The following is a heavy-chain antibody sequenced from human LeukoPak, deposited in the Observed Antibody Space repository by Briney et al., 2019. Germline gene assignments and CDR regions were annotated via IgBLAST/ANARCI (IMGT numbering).Heavy chain of an antibody. CDR2: ISWDGGST. V-gene: IGHV3-43D*03. Sequence: GGSLRLSCAASGFTFDDYAMHWVRQAPGKGLEWVSLISWDGGSTYYADSVKGRFTISRDNSKNSLYLQMNSLRAEDTALYYCAKDHYDSSGYYHHHYYYMDVWGKGATVTVSS. CDR1: GFTFDDYA. CDR3: AKDHYDSSGYYHHHYYYMDV. J-gene: IGHJ6*03. D-gene: IGHD3-22*01.